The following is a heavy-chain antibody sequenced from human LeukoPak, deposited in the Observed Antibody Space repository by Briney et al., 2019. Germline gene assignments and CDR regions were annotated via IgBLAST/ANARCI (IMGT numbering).Heavy chain of an antibody. CDR3: ARDQQQGDHYSFYYMDF. V-gene: IGHV1-18*01. CDR2: ISPHKGNP. D-gene: IGHD1/OR15-1a*01. J-gene: IGHJ6*03. Sequence: ASVKVSCKGIGYTFSNHGITWVRQAPRQGLEWIGWISPHKGNPNYQQRLQGRLILTTDASTSTAYMDLRDLRSDDTAIYYCARDQQQGDHYSFYYMDFWGEGTTVIVSS. CDR1: GYTFSNHG.